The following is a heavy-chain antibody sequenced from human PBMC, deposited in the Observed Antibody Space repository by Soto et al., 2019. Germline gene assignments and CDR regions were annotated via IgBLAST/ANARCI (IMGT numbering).Heavy chain of an antibody. Sequence: PSETLSLTCTVSGGSISSGGYYWSWIRQHPGKGLEWIGYIYYSGSTYYNPSLKSRVTISVDTSKNQFSLKLSSVTAADTAVYYCARDGRWAYCGGDCYGGGGVDVWGQGTTVTVSS. V-gene: IGHV4-31*03. CDR2: IYYSGST. D-gene: IGHD2-21*02. J-gene: IGHJ6*02. CDR1: GGSISSGGYY. CDR3: ARDGRWAYCGGDCYGGGGVDV.